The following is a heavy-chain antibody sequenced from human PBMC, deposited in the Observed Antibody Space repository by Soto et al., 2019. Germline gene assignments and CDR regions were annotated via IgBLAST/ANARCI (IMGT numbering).Heavy chain of an antibody. V-gene: IGHV3-30*03. CDR1: GFNFGTYG. Sequence: QVQLVESGGGVVQPGRSLRLSCAASGFNFGTYGIHWVRQAPGKGLEWVALISKDGSHSYYAHSVKGRFTTSRDNSQNKAFLQVNSLRADDTAVYFCARGTDYADLGNAEYFHPWGQGTLVTVSS. CDR2: ISKDGSHS. CDR3: ARGTDYADLGNAEYFHP. J-gene: IGHJ1*01. D-gene: IGHD4-17*01.